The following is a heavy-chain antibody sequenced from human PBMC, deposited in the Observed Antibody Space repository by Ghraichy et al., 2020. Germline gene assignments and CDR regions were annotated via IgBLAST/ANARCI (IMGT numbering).Heavy chain of an antibody. CDR1: GSSINNHF. J-gene: IGHJ6*02. Sequence: SQTLSLTCTVSGSSINNHFWTWIRQPPGKGLECIGYMSYGGSTRYNPTLKSPVTMSLDTSKNQFSLNLWSVIAADAVVYYCAREALPFYDSRDYYGSGGYFSYGMDVWGQAITVTVSS. CDR3: AREALPFYDSRDYYGSGGYFSYGMDV. CDR2: MSYGGST. D-gene: IGHD3-22*01. V-gene: IGHV4-59*11.